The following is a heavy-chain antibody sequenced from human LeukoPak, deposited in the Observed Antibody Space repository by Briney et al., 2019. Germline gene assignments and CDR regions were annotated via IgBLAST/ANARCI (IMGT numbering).Heavy chain of an antibody. D-gene: IGHD3-3*01. J-gene: IGHJ2*01. CDR1: GYTFTSYD. Sequence: ASVKVSCKASGYTFTSYDINWVRQATGQGLEWMGWMNPNSGNTGYAQKFQGRVTMTRNTSISTAYMELSSLRSEDTAVYYCARGREAPVLRFLEWLGSPPPYWYFDLWGRGTLSLSPQ. CDR2: MNPNSGNT. V-gene: IGHV1-8*01. CDR3: ARGREAPVLRFLEWLGSPPPYWYFDL.